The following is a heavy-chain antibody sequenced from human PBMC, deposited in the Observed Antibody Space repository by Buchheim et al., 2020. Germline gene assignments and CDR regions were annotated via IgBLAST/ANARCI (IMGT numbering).Heavy chain of an antibody. J-gene: IGHJ4*02. CDR1: GFTFSSYG. CDR3: ARGVITVIDY. Sequence: QVQLVESGGGVVQPGRSLRLSCAASGFTFSSYGMHWVRQAPGKGLEGVAVIWYDGSNKYYADSVKGRFTISRDNSKNTLYLQMNSLRAEDTAVYYYARGVITVIDYWGQGTL. V-gene: IGHV3-33*01. CDR2: IWYDGSNK. D-gene: IGHD3-22*01.